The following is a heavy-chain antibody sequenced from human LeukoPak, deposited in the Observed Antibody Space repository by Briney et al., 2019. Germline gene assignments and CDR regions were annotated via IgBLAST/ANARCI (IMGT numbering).Heavy chain of an antibody. CDR3: ARRATILDY. CDR1: GGSISSYY. CDR2: IYYSGST. V-gene: IGHV4-59*12. Sequence: PETLSLTCTVSGGSISSYYWSWIRQPPGKGLEWIGYIYYSGSTNYNPSLKSRVTISVDTSKNQFSLKLSSVTAADTAVYYCARRATILDYWGQGTLVTVSS. J-gene: IGHJ4*02. D-gene: IGHD5-12*01.